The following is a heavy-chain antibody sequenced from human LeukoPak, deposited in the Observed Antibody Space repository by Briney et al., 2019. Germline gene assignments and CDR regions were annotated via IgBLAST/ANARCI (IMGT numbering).Heavy chain of an antibody. D-gene: IGHD4-11*01. CDR2: ISAYNGNT. Sequence: ASVKVSCKASGYTFTSYYMHWVRQAPGQGLEWMGWISAYNGNTNYAQKLQGRVTMTTDTSTSTAYMELRSLRSDDTAVYYCARVWTTVTVVDYWGQGTLVTVSS. CDR3: ARVWTTVTVVDY. V-gene: IGHV1-18*04. J-gene: IGHJ4*02. CDR1: GYTFTSYY.